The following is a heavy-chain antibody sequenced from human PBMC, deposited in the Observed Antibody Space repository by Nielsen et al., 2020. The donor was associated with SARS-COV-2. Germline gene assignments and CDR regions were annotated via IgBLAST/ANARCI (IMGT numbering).Heavy chain of an antibody. V-gene: IGHV3-20*04. D-gene: IGHD3-22*01. Sequence: GESLKISCAASGFTFDDYGMSWVRQAPGKGLEWVSGINWNGGSTGYADSVKGRFTISRDNAKNSLYLQMNSLRAEDTALYYCAKIFGDSSGYSQDYWGQGTLVTVSS. CDR3: AKIFGDSSGYSQDY. CDR2: INWNGGST. CDR1: GFTFDDYG. J-gene: IGHJ4*02.